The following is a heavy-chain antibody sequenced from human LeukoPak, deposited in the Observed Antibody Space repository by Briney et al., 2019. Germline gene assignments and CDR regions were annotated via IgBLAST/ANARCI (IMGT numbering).Heavy chain of an antibody. CDR1: GFTFSSYG. D-gene: IGHD5-12*01. V-gene: IGHV3-23*01. Sequence: GGTLRLSCAASGFTFSSYGMSWVRQAPGKGLEWVSAISGSGGSTHYADSVKGRFTISRDNSKNTLYLQMNSLRAEDTAVYYCAKVNVVATIYLDYWGQGTLVTVSS. J-gene: IGHJ4*02. CDR2: ISGSGGST. CDR3: AKVNVVATIYLDY.